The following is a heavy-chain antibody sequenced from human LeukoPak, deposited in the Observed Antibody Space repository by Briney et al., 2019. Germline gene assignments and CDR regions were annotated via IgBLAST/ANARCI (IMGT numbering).Heavy chain of an antibody. CDR1: GFTFSSYS. CDR3: AKTQGYFDY. V-gene: IGHV3-23*01. CDR2: IVASGGGT. J-gene: IGHJ4*02. Sequence: GGSLRLSCAASGFTFSSYSMSWVRQAPGKRLEWVSAIVASGGGTYYADSVKGRFTISRDNSKNTLYLQMNSLRAEDTAEYYCAKTQGYFDYWGQGTLVTVSS.